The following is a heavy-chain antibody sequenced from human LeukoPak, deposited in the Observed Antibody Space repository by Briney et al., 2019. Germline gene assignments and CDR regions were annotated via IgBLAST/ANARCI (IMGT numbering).Heavy chain of an antibody. CDR1: GYTFTSYG. Sequence: ASVKVSCKASGYTFTSYGISWVRQAPGQGLEWMGWISAYNGNTNYAQKLQGRVTMTTDTSTSTAYTELRSLRSDDTAVYYCARGSDIARDYYYYYMDVWGKGTTVTVSS. V-gene: IGHV1-18*01. CDR3: ARGSDIARDYYYYYMDV. D-gene: IGHD2-21*02. J-gene: IGHJ6*03. CDR2: ISAYNGNT.